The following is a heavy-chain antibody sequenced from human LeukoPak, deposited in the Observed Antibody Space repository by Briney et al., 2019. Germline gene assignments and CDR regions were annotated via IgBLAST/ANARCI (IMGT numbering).Heavy chain of an antibody. V-gene: IGHV1-18*01. Sequence: ASVKVSCKASGYTFTSYGIIWVRQAPGQGLEWMGWISAYNGNTNYAQELQGRVTMTTDTSTSTAYMELRSLRSDDTAVYYCAREFNKQQLVDFEYWGQGTLVTVSS. CDR3: AREFNKQQLVDFEY. J-gene: IGHJ4*02. CDR2: ISAYNGNT. CDR1: GYTFTSYG. D-gene: IGHD6-13*01.